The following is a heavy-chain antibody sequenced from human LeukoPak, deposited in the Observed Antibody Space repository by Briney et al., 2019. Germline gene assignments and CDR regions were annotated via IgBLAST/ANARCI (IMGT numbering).Heavy chain of an antibody. V-gene: IGHV1-8*03. CDR2: MNTNRGKT. CDR1: GYTFTRYD. CDR3: ARGTDSSSSGDY. Sequence: AASVKVSCKDSGYTFTRYDINWVGQAPGEGGEGRGGMNTNRGKTEYAQKLKGRVTINRKTSISTVYMELSSLRSEDTAVYYCARGTDSSSSGDYWGQGTLVTVSS. J-gene: IGHJ4*02. D-gene: IGHD6-6*01.